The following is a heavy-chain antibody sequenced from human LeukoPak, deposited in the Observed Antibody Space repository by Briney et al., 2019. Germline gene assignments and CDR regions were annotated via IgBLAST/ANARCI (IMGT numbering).Heavy chain of an antibody. J-gene: IGHJ4*02. CDR3: ARDTLLWFGEFPLTLFDY. V-gene: IGHV1-18*01. D-gene: IGHD3-10*01. Sequence: ASVKVSCTASGYTFTSYGISWVRQAPGQGLEWMGWISAYNGNTNYAQKLQGRVTMTTDTSTSTACMELRSLRSDDTAVYYCARDTLLWFGEFPLTLFDYWGQGTLVTVSS. CDR1: GYTFTSYG. CDR2: ISAYNGNT.